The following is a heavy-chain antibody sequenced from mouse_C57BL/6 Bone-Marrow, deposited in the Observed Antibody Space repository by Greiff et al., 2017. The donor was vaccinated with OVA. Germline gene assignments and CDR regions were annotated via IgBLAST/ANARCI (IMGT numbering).Heavy chain of an antibody. J-gene: IGHJ4*01. CDR3: TTALRLHAMDY. CDR2: IDPENGDT. CDR1: GFNIKDDY. D-gene: IGHD2-4*01. Sequence: EVQLQQSGAELVRPGASVKLSCTASGFNIKDDYMHWVKQRPEQGLEWIGWIDPENGDTEYASKFQGKATITADTSSNTAYLQLSSLTSEDTAVDYCTTALRLHAMDYWGQGTSVTVSS. V-gene: IGHV14-4*01.